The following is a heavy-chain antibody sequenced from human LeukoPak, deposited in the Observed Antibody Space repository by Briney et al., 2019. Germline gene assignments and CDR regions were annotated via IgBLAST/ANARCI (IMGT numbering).Heavy chain of an antibody. V-gene: IGHV3-30*02. CDR1: GFTFSDYT. CDR2: IESNGNEK. CDR3: ARGVTSWPQGPYHFDY. Sequence: GGSLRLSCAVSGFTFSDYTVNWVRQAPGKGPEWVASIESNGNEKYSSDSLKDRFTISRDNSKNTLYLQLNTVRPEDTAVFYCARGVTSWPQGPYHFDYWGQGILITVSS. D-gene: IGHD2-2*01. J-gene: IGHJ4*02.